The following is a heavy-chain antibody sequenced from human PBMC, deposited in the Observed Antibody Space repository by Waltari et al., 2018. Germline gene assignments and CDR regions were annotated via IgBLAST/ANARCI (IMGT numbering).Heavy chain of an antibody. J-gene: IGHJ4*02. CDR2: ISNTGLST. D-gene: IGHD4-17*01. Sequence: EVQLLESGGGLVEPGGSLRLSCAASGLSFSNHGISWVRQAPGKGQDWVSAISNTGLSTYYADSVKGRFTISRDNSKNTLYLQMDSLRAEDTALYYCAKVLVSTVTAAPLFDHWGQGTLVTVSS. CDR1: GLSFSNHG. CDR3: AKVLVSTVTAAPLFDH. V-gene: IGHV3-23*01.